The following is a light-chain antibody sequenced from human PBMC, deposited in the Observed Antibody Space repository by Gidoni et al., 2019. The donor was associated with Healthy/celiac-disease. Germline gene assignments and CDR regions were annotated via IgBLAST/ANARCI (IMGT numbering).Light chain of an antibody. CDR2: AAS. Sequence: DIQMTQSPSSLSASVGDRVTITCRASQSISSYLNWYQQKPGKAHTLLIYAASSLQSGVPSRFSGSGAGTDFTLTISSLQPEDFSTYYCQQSYSTSWTFGQGTKVEIK. CDR3: QQSYSTSWT. V-gene: IGKV1-39*01. CDR1: QSISSY. J-gene: IGKJ1*01.